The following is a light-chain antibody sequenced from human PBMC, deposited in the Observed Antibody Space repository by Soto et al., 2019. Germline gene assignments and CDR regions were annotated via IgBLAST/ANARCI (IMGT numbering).Light chain of an antibody. Sequence: DIQLTQSPSFLSASVGDRVTITYRASQGISSYLAWYQQKPGKAPKLLIYAASTLQSGVPSRFSGSGSGTEFTLTISSLQPEDFATYYCQQLNSYPVTFGGGTKVEIK. CDR3: QQLNSYPVT. V-gene: IGKV1-9*01. CDR1: QGISSY. CDR2: AAS. J-gene: IGKJ4*01.